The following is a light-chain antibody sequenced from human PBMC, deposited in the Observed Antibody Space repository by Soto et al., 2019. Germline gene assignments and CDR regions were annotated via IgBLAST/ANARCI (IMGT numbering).Light chain of an antibody. V-gene: IGKV1-9*01. Sequence: DIQLTQSPSFLSASVGDRVTITCRASQGLNSYFAWYQQKPGKAPKLLLYATSTLQSVFPSRFSGSGSGAEFTLTITSLQPEDISTCYCGQLNSYPVTFGGGTKVEIK. CDR1: QGLNSY. CDR3: GQLNSYPVT. J-gene: IGKJ4*01. CDR2: ATS.